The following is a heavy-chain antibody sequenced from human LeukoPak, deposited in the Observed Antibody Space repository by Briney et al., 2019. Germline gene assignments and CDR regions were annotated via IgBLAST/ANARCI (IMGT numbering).Heavy chain of an antibody. J-gene: IGHJ4*02. D-gene: IGHD6-13*01. V-gene: IGHV3-48*03. CDR3: ARDKEQQLELDY. CDR2: ISSSGSTI. CDR1: GFTFSSYE. Sequence: GGSLRLSCAASGFTFSSYEMNWVRPAPGKGVEWVSYISSSGSTIYYADSVKGRFTISRDNAKNSLYLQMNSLRAEDTAVYYCARDKEQQLELDYWGQGTLVTVSS.